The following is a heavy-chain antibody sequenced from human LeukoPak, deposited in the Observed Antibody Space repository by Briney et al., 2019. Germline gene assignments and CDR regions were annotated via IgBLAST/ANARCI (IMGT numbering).Heavy chain of an antibody. V-gene: IGHV1-69*13. Sequence: ASVKVSCKASGGTFSSYAISWVRQAPGQGLEWMGGIIPIFGTANYAQKFQGRVTITADESTGTAYMELSSLRSEDTAVYYCARNHGDYVWWFDPWGQGTLVTVSS. CDR1: GGTFSSYA. J-gene: IGHJ5*02. CDR2: IIPIFGTA. CDR3: ARNHGDYVWWFDP. D-gene: IGHD4-17*01.